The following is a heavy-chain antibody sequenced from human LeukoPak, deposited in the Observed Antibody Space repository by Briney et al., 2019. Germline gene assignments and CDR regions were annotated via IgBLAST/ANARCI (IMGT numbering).Heavy chain of an antibody. V-gene: IGHV3-53*01. CDR2: IYSGGAT. CDR3: ARGREVSTGYYYYYGMDV. Sequence: GGSLRLSCEASGFNVSGNYMSWVRQAPGKGLERVSVIYSGGATYNADSVKGRFTISRDNSKNTLYLQMNSLRAEDTAVYYCARGREVSTGYYYYYGMDVWGQGTSVTVSS. D-gene: IGHD1-1*01. CDR1: GFNVSGNY. J-gene: IGHJ6*02.